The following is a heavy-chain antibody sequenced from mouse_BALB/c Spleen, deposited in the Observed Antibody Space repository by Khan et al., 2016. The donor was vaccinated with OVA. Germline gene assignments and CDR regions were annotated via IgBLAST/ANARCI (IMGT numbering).Heavy chain of an antibody. CDR2: INPTSGYT. Sequence: QVQLQQSGAELAKPGASVKMSCKASGYTFTTYWMHWVKQRPGQGLEWIGYINPTSGYTDYNEKFKDRATLSADKSSSTAYMKLSSLTSEASAVYYCTRDRIDYWGQGTTLTVSS. V-gene: IGHV1-7*01. CDR3: TRDRIDY. CDR1: GYTFTTYW. J-gene: IGHJ2*01.